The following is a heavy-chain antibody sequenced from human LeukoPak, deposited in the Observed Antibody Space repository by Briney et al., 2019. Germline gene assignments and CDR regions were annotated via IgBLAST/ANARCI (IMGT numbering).Heavy chain of an antibody. CDR1: GGSISSNNYY. CDR2: ISGSGGST. D-gene: IGHD1-26*01. Sequence: PSETLSLTCTVSGGSISSNNYYWGWIRQPPGKGLEWVSAISGSGGSTYYADSVKGRFTISRDNSKNTLYLQMNSLRAEDTAVYYCARRHSGSSHFDYWGQGTLVTVSS. CDR3: ARRHSGSSHFDY. V-gene: IGHV3-23*01. J-gene: IGHJ4*02.